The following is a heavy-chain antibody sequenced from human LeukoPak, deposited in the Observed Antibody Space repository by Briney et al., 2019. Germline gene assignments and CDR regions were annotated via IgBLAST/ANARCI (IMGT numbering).Heavy chain of an antibody. CDR2: IYHSGSI. V-gene: IGHV4-38-2*02. J-gene: IGHJ4*02. CDR3: ARVLKGRAPFDY. Sequence: SETLSLTCTVSGYSINSGYYWGWIRQPPGKGLEWIGSIYHSGSIYYNPSLKSRVTISVDTSKNQFSLKLSSVTAADTAVYYCARVLKGRAPFDYWGQGTLVTVSS. CDR1: GYSINSGYY.